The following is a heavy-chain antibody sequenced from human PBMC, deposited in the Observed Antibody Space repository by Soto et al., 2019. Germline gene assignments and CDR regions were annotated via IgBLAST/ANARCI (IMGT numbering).Heavy chain of an antibody. CDR1: GGSISSSSYY. J-gene: IGHJ5*02. Sequence: QLQLQESGPGLVKPSETLSLTCTVSGGSISSSSYYWGWIRQPPGKGLEWIGSIYYSGSTYYNPSLKSRVTISVDTSKNQFSLKLSSVTAADTAVYYCGRGLRYCTNGVCYDNWFDPWGQGTLVTVSS. CDR3: GRGLRYCTNGVCYDNWFDP. V-gene: IGHV4-39*01. D-gene: IGHD2-8*01. CDR2: IYYSGST.